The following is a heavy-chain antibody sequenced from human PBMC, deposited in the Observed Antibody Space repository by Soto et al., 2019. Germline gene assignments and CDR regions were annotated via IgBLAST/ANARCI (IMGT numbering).Heavy chain of an antibody. V-gene: IGHV4-39*02. J-gene: IGHJ5*02. Sequence: ETGTLTTSIPSGFIDAHVSYCAWILKPPGQGLEWVGGIFYTGTTYYSPSLKDRVTISVDPSKNSFSLNLPSVTAAHTAVYFCARLVVVAPFAHAWGQRPM. CDR1: SGFIDAHVSY. CDR3: ARLVVVAPFAHA. D-gene: IGHD2-15*01. CDR2: IFYTGTT.